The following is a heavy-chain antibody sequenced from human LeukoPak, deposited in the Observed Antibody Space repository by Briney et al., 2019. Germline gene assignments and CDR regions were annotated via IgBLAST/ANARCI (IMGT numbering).Heavy chain of an antibody. CDR3: ARGYYYDSSPEVGPPHPWFDP. D-gene: IGHD3-22*01. CDR1: GGSISSGGYS. J-gene: IGHJ5*02. CDR2: IYHSRSI. V-gene: IGHV4-30-2*01. Sequence: PSQTLSLTCAVSGGSISSGGYSWSWIRQPPGKGLEWIGYIYHSRSIYYNPSLKSRVTISVDRSKHQFSLKLSSVTAADTAVYYCARGYYYDSSPEVGPPHPWFDPWGQGTLVTVSS.